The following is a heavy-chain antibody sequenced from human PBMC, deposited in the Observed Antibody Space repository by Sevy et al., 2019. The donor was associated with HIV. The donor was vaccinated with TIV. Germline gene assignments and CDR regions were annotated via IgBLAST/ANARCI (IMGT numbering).Heavy chain of an antibody. CDR1: GFTFSSYW. CDR3: ARETLPSFYNSCSRPFFDY. D-gene: IGHD1-1*01. CDR2: IKQDGSEK. Sequence: GGSLRLSCAASGFTFSSYWMSWVRQAPGKGLEWVANIKQDGSEKYYVDSVQGRFTISRDNAKNSLYLQMNSLRAEDTAVYYCARETLPSFYNSCSRPFFDYWGQGTLVTASS. V-gene: IGHV3-7*01. J-gene: IGHJ4*02.